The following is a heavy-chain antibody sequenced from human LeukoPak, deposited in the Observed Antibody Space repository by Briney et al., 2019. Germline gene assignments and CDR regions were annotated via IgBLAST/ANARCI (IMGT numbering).Heavy chain of an antibody. CDR2: LSSISHYI. J-gene: IGHJ4*02. D-gene: IGHD3-10*01. CDR1: GFTFRSYS. CDR3: ARDLSLSKPGGFDY. Sequence: SGGSLRLSCAASGFTFRSYSMNGVRQAPGKGLEWVATLSSISHYIYHADSVKGRFTISRDNVKNSLFLQMNSLRAEDTAVYYCARDLSLSKPGGFDYWGQGTLVTVSS. V-gene: IGHV3-21*01.